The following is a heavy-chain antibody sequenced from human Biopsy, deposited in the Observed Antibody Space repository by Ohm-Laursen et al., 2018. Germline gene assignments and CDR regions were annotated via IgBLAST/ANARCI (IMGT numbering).Heavy chain of an antibody. J-gene: IGHJ4*02. CDR2: ISSGGRA. Sequence: SETLSLTCTVSGGSISDDYWNWIRQPPGKGLQVIGYISSGGRAKYNPSLKSRLTISLDTSKNQLSLRLTSVTAADTAVYYCVRGGSGSFPFDYWGPGTLVTVSS. V-gene: IGHV4-59*12. D-gene: IGHD3-10*01. CDR3: VRGGSGSFPFDY. CDR1: GGSISDDY.